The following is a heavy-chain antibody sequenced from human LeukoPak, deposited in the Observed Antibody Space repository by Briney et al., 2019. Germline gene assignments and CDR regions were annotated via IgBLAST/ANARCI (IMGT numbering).Heavy chain of an antibody. V-gene: IGHV1-58*02. CDR3: AASEHYVPGHCCTFDY. CDR1: GFTFTSSA. Sequence: SVKVSCKASGFTFTSSAMQWVRQARGQRLEWIGWIVVGSGNTNYAQKFQERVTITRDMSTSTAYMELSSLRSEDTAVYYCAASEHYVPGHCCTFDYWGQGTLATVSS. CDR2: IVVGSGNT. J-gene: IGHJ4*02. D-gene: IGHD2-2*01.